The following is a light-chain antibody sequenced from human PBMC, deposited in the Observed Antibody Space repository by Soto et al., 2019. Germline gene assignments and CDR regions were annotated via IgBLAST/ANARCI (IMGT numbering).Light chain of an antibody. Sequence: EIVLTQSPGTLSLSPGERATLSCRASESVASNYLAWYQHKPGQAPRLLFFGASNRATGIPDRFSGSGSGTDFTLTISRLEPEDFAVYYCHQYGSSPWTLGQGTKWIS. CDR1: ESVASNY. CDR3: HQYGSSPWT. V-gene: IGKV3-20*01. J-gene: IGKJ1*01. CDR2: GAS.